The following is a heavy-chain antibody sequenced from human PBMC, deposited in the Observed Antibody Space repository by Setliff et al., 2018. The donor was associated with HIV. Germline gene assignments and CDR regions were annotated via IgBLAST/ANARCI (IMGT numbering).Heavy chain of an antibody. D-gene: IGHD2-2*01. CDR2: ISAGGYT. CDR1: GGSISIYY. CDR3: ARADCSSISCHFGLGGGYFDS. Sequence: SETLSLTCTVSGGSISIYYWSWIRQLPGEGLEWIGRISAGGYTYYNPSLQSRVTMSVDTSRNQFSLTLKSVTAADTAVYYCARADCSSISCHFGLGGGYFDSWGRGTLVTVSS. J-gene: IGHJ4*02. V-gene: IGHV4-4*07.